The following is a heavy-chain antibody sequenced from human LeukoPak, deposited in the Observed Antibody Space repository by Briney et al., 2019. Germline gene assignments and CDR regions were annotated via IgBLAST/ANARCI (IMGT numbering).Heavy chain of an antibody. CDR1: GFPFSNYW. CDR3: ARDRGYSTFDN. Sequence: PGGSLRLSCAASGFPFSNYWMSWVRQAPGKGLEWVANMKEDGGEINYVDSVKGRFTISRDNAKNPLYLHMNSLRVDDTAVYYWARDRGYSTFDNWGQGPLVTVSS. J-gene: IGHJ5*02. D-gene: IGHD4-23*01. CDR2: MKEDGGEI. V-gene: IGHV3-7*01.